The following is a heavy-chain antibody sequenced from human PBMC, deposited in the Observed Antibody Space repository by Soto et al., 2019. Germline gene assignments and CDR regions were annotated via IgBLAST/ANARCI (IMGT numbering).Heavy chain of an antibody. Sequence: QVQLVESGGGVVQPGRSLRLSCAASGFTFSSYAMHWVRQAPGKGLEWVAVISYDGSNKYYADSVKGRFTISRDNSKNTLYLQMNSLRAEDTAVYYCARGNTAMVFRGGFDIWGQGTMVTVSS. V-gene: IGHV3-30-3*01. D-gene: IGHD5-18*01. CDR2: ISYDGSNK. CDR1: GFTFSSYA. J-gene: IGHJ3*02. CDR3: ARGNTAMVFRGGFDI.